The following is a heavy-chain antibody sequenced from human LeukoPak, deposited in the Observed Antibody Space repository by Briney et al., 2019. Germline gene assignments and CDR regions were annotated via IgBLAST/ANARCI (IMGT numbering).Heavy chain of an antibody. D-gene: IGHD2/OR15-2a*01. V-gene: IGHV4-39*01. CDR1: GVSVNSRSFY. J-gene: IGHJ4*02. CDR3: VRGAMVSKPGDF. CDR2: VYSSGNV. Sequence: SETLSLTCSGSGVSVNSRSFYWNWVRQPPGKGLEWIGSVYSSGNVYQSPSLQSRAAISVDASNNSFSLTLKSVTAADTAVYFCVRGAMVSKPGDFWGQGTLVIVSS.